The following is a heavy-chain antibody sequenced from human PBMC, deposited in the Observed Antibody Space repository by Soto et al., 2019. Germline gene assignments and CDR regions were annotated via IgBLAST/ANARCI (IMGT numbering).Heavy chain of an antibody. J-gene: IGHJ3*02. D-gene: IGHD3-22*01. V-gene: IGHV1-46*01. CDR3: ARDGGYYDSSGYRTETSDAFYI. CDR1: GYTFTSYY. Sequence: GSSVKVSCKASGYTFTSYYMHWVRQAPGQGLEWMGIINPSGGSTSYAQKFQGRVTMTMDTSTSTVYMELSSLRSEDTAVYYCARDGGYYDSSGYRTETSDAFYIWGQGTMVTVSS. CDR2: INPSGGST.